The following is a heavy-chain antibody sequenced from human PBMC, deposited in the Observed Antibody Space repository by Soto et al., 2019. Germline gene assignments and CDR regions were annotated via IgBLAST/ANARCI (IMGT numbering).Heavy chain of an antibody. CDR2: IIPYYNTL. CDR3: ASGASRWYPYFFDS. J-gene: IGHJ4*02. Sequence: QAQVVQSGAEVRKPGSSVKLSCKASEGTFNSYAIAWVRQAPGQGLEWMGGIIPYYNTLNYAQKFQDMVTITADESTNTVYMELSSLRSDDTAVYFCASGASRWYPYFFDSWAQGTLVTVSS. CDR1: EGTFNSYA. V-gene: IGHV1-69*01. D-gene: IGHD6-13*01.